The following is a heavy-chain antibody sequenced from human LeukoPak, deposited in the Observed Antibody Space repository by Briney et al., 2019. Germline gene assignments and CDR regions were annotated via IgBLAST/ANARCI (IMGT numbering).Heavy chain of an antibody. CDR3: ARHGGGGIAVAGVWFDP. CDR2: IYIGDSDT. Sequence: GESLKISCKGSGYSFTSYWIAWVRQMPGKGLEWMGIIYIGDSDTRYSPSFQGQVTISADKSISTAYLQWSTLKASDTAMYYCARHGGGGIAVAGVWFDPWGQGTLVTVSS. D-gene: IGHD6-19*01. CDR1: GYSFTSYW. J-gene: IGHJ5*02. V-gene: IGHV5-51*01.